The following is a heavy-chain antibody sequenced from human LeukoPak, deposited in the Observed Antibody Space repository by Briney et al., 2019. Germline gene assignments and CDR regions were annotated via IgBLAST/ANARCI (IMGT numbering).Heavy chain of an antibody. D-gene: IGHD3-22*01. CDR1: GFTFSSYS. Sequence: GGSLRLSCAASGFTFSSYSMNWVRQAPGKGLEWVSSISSSSSYIYYADSVRGRFTISRDNAKNSLYLQMNSLRAEDTAVYYCARAEKNYYDTSGYYYPFHYWGQGTLVTVSS. CDR2: ISSSSSYI. V-gene: IGHV3-21*01. J-gene: IGHJ4*02. CDR3: ARAEKNYYDTSGYYYPFHY.